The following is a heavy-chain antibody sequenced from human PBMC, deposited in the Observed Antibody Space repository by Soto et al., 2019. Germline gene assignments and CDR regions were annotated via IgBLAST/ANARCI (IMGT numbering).Heavy chain of an antibody. J-gene: IGHJ4*02. CDR1: GDPITSNSYF. V-gene: IGHV4-39*01. D-gene: IGHD3-16*01. CDR3: ARHLSLDYFDY. Sequence: SETLSLTCTVSGDPITSNSYFWAWIRQPPGKGLEWIGSIYYSGTTYYNPSLKSRVTISVDRSKNQFSLKLSSVTAADTAVYYCARHLSLDYFDYWGQGALVTVSS. CDR2: IYYSGTT.